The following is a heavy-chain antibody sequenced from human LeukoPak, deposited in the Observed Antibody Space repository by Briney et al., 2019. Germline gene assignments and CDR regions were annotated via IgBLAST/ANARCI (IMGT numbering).Heavy chain of an antibody. J-gene: IGHJ5*02. Sequence: SETLSLTCTVSGRSISSSSYYWGWIRQPPGKVLEWIGSIYYSGSTYYNPALKSRVTISVDTSKNQFSLKLSSVTAADAAVYYCARRWDIVVVPAAVPVVDWFDPWGQGTLVTVSS. CDR1: GRSISSSSYY. CDR3: ARRWDIVVVPAAVPVVDWFDP. CDR2: IYYSGST. V-gene: IGHV4-39*01. D-gene: IGHD2-2*01.